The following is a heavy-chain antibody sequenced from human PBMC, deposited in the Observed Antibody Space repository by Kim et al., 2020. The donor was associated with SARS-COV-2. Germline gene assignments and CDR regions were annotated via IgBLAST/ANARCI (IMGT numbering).Heavy chain of an antibody. Sequence: ASVKVSCKASGYTFTSYAMNWVRQAPGQGLEWMGWINTNTGNPTYAQGFTGRFVFSLDTSVSTAYLQISSLKAEDTAVYYCARVVVTMVRGRSYYYYYGMDVWGQGTTVTVSS. J-gene: IGHJ6*02. CDR1: GYTFTSYA. CDR2: INTNTGNP. D-gene: IGHD3-10*01. V-gene: IGHV7-4-1*02. CDR3: ARVVVTMVRGRSYYYYYGMDV.